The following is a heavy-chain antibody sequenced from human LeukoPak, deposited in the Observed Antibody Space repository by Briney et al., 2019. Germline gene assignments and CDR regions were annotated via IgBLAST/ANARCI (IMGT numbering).Heavy chain of an antibody. CDR3: ARVNLQDYVWGSYRYNYYFDY. J-gene: IGHJ4*02. V-gene: IGHV3-48*01. CDR1: GFTFSSYS. Sequence: GGSLRLSCAASGFTFSSYSMNWVRQAPGKGLEWVSYISSSSSTIYYADSVKGRFTISRDNAKNSLYLQMNSLRAEDTAVYYCARVNLQDYVWGSYRYNYYFDYWGQGTLVTVSS. CDR2: ISSSSSTI. D-gene: IGHD3-16*02.